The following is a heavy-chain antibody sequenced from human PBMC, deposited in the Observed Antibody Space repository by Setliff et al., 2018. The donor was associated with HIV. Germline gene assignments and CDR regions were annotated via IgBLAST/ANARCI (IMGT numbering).Heavy chain of an antibody. CDR3: ARRLLPYYFDY. J-gene: IGHJ4*02. CDR2: IYYSGST. D-gene: IGHD2-21*01. V-gene: IGHV4-59*11. Sequence: SETLSLTCTVSGGSISSHYWSWIRQHPGKGLEWIGYIYYSGSTNYNPSRKSRVTISVDTSKNQFSLKLSSVTAADTAVYYCARRLLPYYFDYWGQGTQVTVSS. CDR1: GGSISSHY.